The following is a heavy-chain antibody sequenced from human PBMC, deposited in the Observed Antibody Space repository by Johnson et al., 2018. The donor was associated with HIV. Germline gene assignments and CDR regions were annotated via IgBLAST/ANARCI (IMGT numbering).Heavy chain of an antibody. V-gene: IGHV3-15*01. CDR1: GFTFSDAW. D-gene: IGHD1-1*01. CDR3: AKATTGSDAFDI. J-gene: IGHJ3*02. CDR2: IRSKTDGGTT. Sequence: VQLVESGGGVVQPGRSLRLSCAASGFTFSDAWMGWVRQAPGKGLEWVGRIRSKTDGGTTEYAAPVKGRFTVSRDDSKNTLYLQMDSLKTEDTAVYYCAKATTGSDAFDIWPRDNGHRLF.